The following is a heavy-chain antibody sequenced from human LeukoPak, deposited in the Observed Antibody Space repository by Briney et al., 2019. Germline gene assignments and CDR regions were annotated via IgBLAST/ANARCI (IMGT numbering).Heavy chain of an antibody. J-gene: IGHJ4*02. V-gene: IGHV1-18*01. CDR1: GYTFTSYG. CDR2: ISAYNGNT. CDR3: AREYIVGATIYYFDY. Sequence: ASVKVSCKASGYTFTSYGISWMRQAPGRGLEWMGWISAYNGNTNYAQKLQGRVTMTTDTSTSTAYMELRSLRSDDTAVYYCAREYIVGATIYYFDYWGQGTLVTVSS. D-gene: IGHD1-26*01.